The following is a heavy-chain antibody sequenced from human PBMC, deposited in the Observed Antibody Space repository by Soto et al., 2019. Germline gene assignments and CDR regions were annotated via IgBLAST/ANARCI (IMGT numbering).Heavy chain of an antibody. J-gene: IGHJ4*02. V-gene: IGHV3-23*01. CDR1: AVTFSSYA. CDR2: ISGSGDTT. Sequence: GGSWRLSCAASAVTFSSYAMSWVRQAPGKGLEWVPAISGSGDTTYYADSVKGRFTISRDNSKNTLYLQMNSLRAEDTAVYYCALEDDYISGSYDFDYWGQGTLVTVSS. CDR3: ALEDDYISGSYDFDY. D-gene: IGHD3-16*01.